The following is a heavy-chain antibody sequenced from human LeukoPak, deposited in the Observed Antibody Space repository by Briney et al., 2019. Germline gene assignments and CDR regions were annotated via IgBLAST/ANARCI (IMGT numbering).Heavy chain of an antibody. V-gene: IGHV4-39*02. CDR2: IYYSGST. CDR3: ARDGIAVAGYNSNYYYGMDV. CDR1: GGSISSSSYY. J-gene: IGHJ6*02. D-gene: IGHD6-19*01. Sequence: PSETLSLTCTVSGGSISSSSYYWGWIRQPPGKGLEWIGSIYYSGSTSYNPSLKSRVTISVDTSKNQFSLKLSSVTAADTAVYYCARDGIAVAGYNSNYYYGMDVWGQGTTVTVSS.